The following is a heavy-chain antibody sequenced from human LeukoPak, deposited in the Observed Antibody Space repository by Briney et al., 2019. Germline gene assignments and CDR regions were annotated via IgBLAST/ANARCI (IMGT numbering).Heavy chain of an antibody. V-gene: IGHV4-34*01. D-gene: IGHD2-2*01. CDR1: GGSFSGYY. J-gene: IGHJ5*02. CDR2: INHSGST. Sequence: SETLSLTCAVYGGSFSGYYRSWIRQPPGKGLEWIGEINHSGSTSYNPSLKSRVTISVDTSKNQSSLKLSSVTAADTAVYYCARGVGRGRYQLLSRWFDPWGQGTLVTVSS. CDR3: ARGVGRGRYQLLSRWFDP.